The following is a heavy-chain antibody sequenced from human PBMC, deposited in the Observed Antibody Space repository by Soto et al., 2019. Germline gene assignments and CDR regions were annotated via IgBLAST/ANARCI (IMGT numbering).Heavy chain of an antibody. CDR1: GCTFSSYD. V-gene: IGHV1-69*01. CDR3: ATLQGSSTGLENYYYYYYGMYV. Sequence: QVQLVQSGAEVKKPGSSVKVSCKASGCTFSSYDISWVRQAPGQGLEWMGGIIPISGTANYAQKLQGRVTITADETTSTAYMELSSQRSEDTAVYYGATLQGSSTGLENYYYYYYGMYVWGQGTTVTVSS. D-gene: IGHD2-2*01. CDR2: IIPISGTA. J-gene: IGHJ6*02.